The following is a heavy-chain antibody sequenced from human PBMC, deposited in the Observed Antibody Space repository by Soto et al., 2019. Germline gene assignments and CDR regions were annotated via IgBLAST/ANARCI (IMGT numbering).Heavy chain of an antibody. V-gene: IGHV1-69*02. CDR1: GGTFSSYT. CDR2: IIPILGIA. Sequence: ASVKVSCKASGGTFSSYTISWVRQAPGQGLEWMGRIIPILGIANYAQKFQGRVTITADKSTSTAYMELSSLRSEDTAEYYCACFGGYCSCGSCYRGYNWFDPWGQGTLVTVSS. CDR3: ACFGGYCSCGSCYRGYNWFDP. D-gene: IGHD2-15*01. J-gene: IGHJ5*02.